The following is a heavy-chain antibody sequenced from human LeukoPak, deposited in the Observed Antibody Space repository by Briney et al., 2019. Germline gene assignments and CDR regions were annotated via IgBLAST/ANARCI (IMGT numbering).Heavy chain of an antibody. CDR1: GYSFTSYW. CDR2: VYPGDSDT. Sequence: GESLKISCKGSGYSFTSYWIGWVRQMPGKGPEWMGIVYPGDSDTRYSPSFQGQVTISADKSISTAYLQWSSLKASDTAMYYCARHYHYGSGSYYDPYKWFDPWGQGTLVTVSS. CDR3: ARHYHYGSGSYYDPYKWFDP. V-gene: IGHV5-51*01. J-gene: IGHJ5*02. D-gene: IGHD3-10*01.